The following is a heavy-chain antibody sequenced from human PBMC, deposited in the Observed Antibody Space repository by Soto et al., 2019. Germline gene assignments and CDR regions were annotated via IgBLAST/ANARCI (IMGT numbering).Heavy chain of an antibody. CDR2: IYYSGST. V-gene: IGHV4-31*03. Sequence: QVQLQESGPGLVKPSQTLSLTCTVSGGSISSGGYYWSWIRQHPGKGLEWIGYIYYSGSTYYNPSLKSRVTISVDTSKNQFSLKLSSVTAADTAVYYCARVVSSSWHEGWFDPWGQGTLVTVSS. D-gene: IGHD6-13*01. CDR3: ARVVSSSWHEGWFDP. CDR1: GGSISSGGYY. J-gene: IGHJ5*02.